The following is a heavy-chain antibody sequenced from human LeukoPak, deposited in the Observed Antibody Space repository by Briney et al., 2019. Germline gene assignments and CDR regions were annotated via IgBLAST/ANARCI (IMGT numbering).Heavy chain of an antibody. CDR3: ARAEWPLKQIAY. Sequence: PSETLSLTCTVSGGSISSYYWSWIRQHPGKGLEWIGYIYSSGATDYNPSLKSRVTISVDTSKNQFSLRLTSVTAADTAVYYCARAEWPLKQIAYWGQGTLVSVSS. D-gene: IGHD1/OR15-1a*01. CDR2: IYSSGAT. V-gene: IGHV4-59*06. CDR1: GGSISSYY. J-gene: IGHJ4*02.